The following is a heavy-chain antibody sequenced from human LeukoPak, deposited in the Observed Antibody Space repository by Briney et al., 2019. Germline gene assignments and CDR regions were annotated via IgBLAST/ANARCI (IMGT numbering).Heavy chain of an antibody. CDR3: ARGLRYFDLAVGLYYYYYMDV. D-gene: IGHD3-9*01. CDR1: GGSISSYY. J-gene: IGHJ6*03. CDR2: IYYSGST. Sequence: SETLSLTCTVSGGSISSYYWSWIRQPPGKGLEWIGYIYYSGSTNYNPSLKSRVTISVDTSKNQFSLKLSSVTAADTAVYYCARGLRYFDLAVGLYYYYYMDVWGKGTTVTISS. V-gene: IGHV4-59*01.